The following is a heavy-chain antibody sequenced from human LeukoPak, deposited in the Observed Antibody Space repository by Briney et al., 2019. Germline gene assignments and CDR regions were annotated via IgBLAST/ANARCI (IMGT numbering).Heavy chain of an antibody. D-gene: IGHD6-19*01. CDR3: VKGWSAVAGPGLDY. Sequence: QPGGSLRLSCSASGVTFSSYGMHWVRQAPGKGREYVSGISSNGDSTYYAPSLKARFTISRDNSKNTLYLQISTLRAEDTAVYYCVKGWSAVAGPGLDYWGQGTLVTVSS. J-gene: IGHJ4*02. V-gene: IGHV3-64D*06. CDR1: GVTFSSYG. CDR2: ISSNGDST.